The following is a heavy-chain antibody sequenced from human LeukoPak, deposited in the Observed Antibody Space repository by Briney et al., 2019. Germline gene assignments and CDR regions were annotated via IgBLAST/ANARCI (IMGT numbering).Heavy chain of an antibody. V-gene: IGHV3-30*04. CDR2: ISYDGTNK. Sequence: GGSLRLSCAASGFTFSNYAMHWVRQAPGKGLEWVAVISYDGTNKNYADSVKGRFTISRDNSKNSLYLQMNSLRAEDTALYYCAKDGGGGYNYSFDYWGQGTLVTVSS. CDR1: GFTFSNYA. CDR3: AKDGGGGYNYSFDY. J-gene: IGHJ4*02. D-gene: IGHD5-24*01.